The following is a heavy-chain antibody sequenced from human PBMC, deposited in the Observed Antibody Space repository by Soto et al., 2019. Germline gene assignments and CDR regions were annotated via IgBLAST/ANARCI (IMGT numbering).Heavy chain of an antibody. D-gene: IGHD6-19*01. V-gene: IGHV3-33*01. CDR1: GFTFSSYG. CDR3: ARDPSGRYGGDAFDI. Sequence: GSLRLSCAASGFTFSSYGMHWVRQAPGKGLEWVAVIWYDGSNKYYADSVKGRFTISRDNSKNTLYLQMNSLRAEDTAVYYCARDPSGRYGGDAFDIWGQGTMVTVSS. J-gene: IGHJ3*02. CDR2: IWYDGSNK.